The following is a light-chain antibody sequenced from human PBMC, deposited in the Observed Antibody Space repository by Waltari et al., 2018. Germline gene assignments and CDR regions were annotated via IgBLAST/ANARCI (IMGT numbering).Light chain of an antibody. J-gene: IGLJ2*01. CDR3: CSYAGSSTLV. CDR1: SSDVGSYNL. V-gene: IGLV2-23*01. CDR2: EGS. Sequence: QSALTQPVSVSGSPGQSITIPCTGTSSDVGSYNLVSWYQQHPGKAPKLMIYEGSKRPSGVSNRFSGSKSGNTASLTISGLQAEDEADYYCCSYAGSSTLVFGGGTKLTVL.